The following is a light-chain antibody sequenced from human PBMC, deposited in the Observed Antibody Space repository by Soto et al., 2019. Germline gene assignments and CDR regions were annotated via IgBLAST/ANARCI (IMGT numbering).Light chain of an antibody. V-gene: IGLV2-23*02. J-gene: IGLJ1*01. Sequence: QSVLTQPASVSGSPGQSITIACAGTGRDVGAYNLVSWYQQHPGKAPKLIMCEVNTRPSGISNRFSGSKSGDTASLTISGLLAEDEAAYFCCSYAGTLAYLFATGTKVTVL. CDR3: CSYAGTLAYL. CDR1: GRDVGAYNL. CDR2: EVN.